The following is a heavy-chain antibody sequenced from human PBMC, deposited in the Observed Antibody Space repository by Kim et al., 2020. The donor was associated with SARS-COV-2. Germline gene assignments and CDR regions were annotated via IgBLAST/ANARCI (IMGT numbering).Heavy chain of an antibody. CDR3: ARKDWNYGYGRGGYFDY. Sequence: SETLSLTCAVSGGSISSSNWWSWVRQPPGKGLEWIGEIYHSGSTNYNPSLKSRVTISVDKSKNQFSLKLSSVTAADTAVYYCARKDWNYGYGRGGYFDYWGQGTLVTVSS. D-gene: IGHD1-7*01. V-gene: IGHV4-4*02. CDR2: IYHSGST. CDR1: GGSISSSNW. J-gene: IGHJ4*02.